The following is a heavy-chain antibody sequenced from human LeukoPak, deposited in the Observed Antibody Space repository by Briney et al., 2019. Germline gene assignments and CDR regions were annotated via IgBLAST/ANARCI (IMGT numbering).Heavy chain of an antibody. V-gene: IGHV3-21*01. CDR1: GFTFSSYS. Sequence: GGSLRLSCAASGFTFSSYSMNWVRQAPGKGLEWVSSISTSSSYIYYADSVKGRFTISRDNAKNSLYLQMNSLRAEDTAVYYRAREGYGDYYYYYGMDVWGQGTTVTVSS. CDR2: ISTSSSYI. D-gene: IGHD4-17*01. CDR3: AREGYGDYYYYYGMDV. J-gene: IGHJ6*02.